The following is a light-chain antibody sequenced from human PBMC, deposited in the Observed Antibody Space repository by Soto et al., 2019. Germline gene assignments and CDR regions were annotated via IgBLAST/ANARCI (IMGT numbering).Light chain of an antibody. CDR1: SSDVGSYNL. CDR3: CSYAGSTTYIL. Sequence: QSALTQPASVSGSPGQSITISCTGTSSDVGSYNLVSWYQQHPGKAPKLMIYEGSKRPSGVSNRFSGSKSGNTASLTISGLQAEDEADYYCCSYAGSTTYILLGGGTQLTVL. CDR2: EGS. J-gene: IGLJ2*01. V-gene: IGLV2-23*01.